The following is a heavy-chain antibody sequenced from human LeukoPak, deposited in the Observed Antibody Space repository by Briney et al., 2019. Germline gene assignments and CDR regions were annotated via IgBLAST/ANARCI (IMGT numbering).Heavy chain of an antibody. CDR1: GASTNTGSFF. J-gene: IGHJ3*02. D-gene: IGHD3-10*01. Sequence: SETLSLTCTVSGASTNTGSFFWTWVRQPAGKRLEWIGRIYTTGSTNYNPSLKSRVNILLGKSKNQFSLKLSSVTAADTAVYYCARDSGITKDAFDIWGQGTVVTVSS. CDR3: ARDSGITKDAFDI. CDR2: IYTTGST. V-gene: IGHV4-61*02.